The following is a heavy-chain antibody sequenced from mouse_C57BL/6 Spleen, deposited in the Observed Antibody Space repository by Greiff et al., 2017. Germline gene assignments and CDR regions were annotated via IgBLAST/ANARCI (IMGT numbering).Heavy chain of an antibody. CDR2: IWTGGGT. V-gene: IGHV2-9-1*01. CDR3: ARESYYGNPYYAMDY. CDR1: GFSLTSYA. J-gene: IGHJ4*01. D-gene: IGHD2-1*01. Sequence: VQRVESGPGLVAPSQSLSITCTVSGFSLTSYAISWVRQPPGKGLEWLGVIWTGGGTNYNSALKSRLSISKDNSKSQVFLKMNSLQTDDTARYYCARESYYGNPYYAMDYWGQGTSVTVSS.